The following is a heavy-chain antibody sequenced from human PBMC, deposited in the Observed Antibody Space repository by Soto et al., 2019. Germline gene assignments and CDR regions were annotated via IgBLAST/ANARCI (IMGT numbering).Heavy chain of an antibody. Sequence: EVHLLDSGGGLVQPGGSLRLSCAASGFTFSNYAMSWVRQAPGKGLEWVSGVGGSGDSTYYADSVKGRFTISRDNSKDTLYLQMNSLRAEDTAVYYCAKSPLGYCSGGSCYPPHYFDYWGQGPLVTVSS. CDR1: GFTFSNYA. CDR2: VGGSGDST. V-gene: IGHV3-23*01. CDR3: AKSPLGYCSGGSCYPPHYFDY. J-gene: IGHJ4*02. D-gene: IGHD2-15*01.